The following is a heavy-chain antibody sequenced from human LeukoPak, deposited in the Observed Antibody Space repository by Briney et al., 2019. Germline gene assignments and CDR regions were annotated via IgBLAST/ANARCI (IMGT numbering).Heavy chain of an antibody. CDR3: ASFSTSWGVYFDY. J-gene: IGHJ4*02. V-gene: IGHV4-34*01. Sequence: SETLSLTCAVYGGSFSGYYWSWIRQPPGKGLEWIGEINHSGSTTYNPSLKSRVTISVDTSKNQFSLKLSSVTAADTAVYYCASFSTSWGVYFDYWGQGTLVTVSS. D-gene: IGHD2-2*01. CDR1: GGSFSGYY. CDR2: INHSGST.